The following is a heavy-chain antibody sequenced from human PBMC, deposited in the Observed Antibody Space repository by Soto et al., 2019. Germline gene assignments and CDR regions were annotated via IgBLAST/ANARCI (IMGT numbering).Heavy chain of an antibody. CDR1: GGSISSSGYS. J-gene: IGHJ4*02. Sequence: SSETLSLTCTVSGGSISSSGYSWNWIRQHPGQGLEWIGFIYYSGSTRYNPSLKSRVTISLDTSKNQFSLKLSSVTAADTAVYYCARVIGSYFNQFDYWGQGTLVTVSS. V-gene: IGHV4-31*03. D-gene: IGHD1-26*01. CDR2: IYYSGST. CDR3: ARVIGSYFNQFDY.